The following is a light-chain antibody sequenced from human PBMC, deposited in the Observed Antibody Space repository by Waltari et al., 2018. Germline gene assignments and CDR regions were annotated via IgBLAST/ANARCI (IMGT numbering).Light chain of an antibody. CDR1: QSISSY. V-gene: IGKV1-39*01. J-gene: IGKJ2*01. CDR2: AAS. Sequence: DIQMTQSPSSLSASVGDRVTIPCRASQSISSYLNWYQQKPGKAPKLLSYAASSLQRGVPSRFSGSGAGTDVTLTISSLQPEDFATYYCQQSYSTPYTFGQGTKLEIK. CDR3: QQSYSTPYT.